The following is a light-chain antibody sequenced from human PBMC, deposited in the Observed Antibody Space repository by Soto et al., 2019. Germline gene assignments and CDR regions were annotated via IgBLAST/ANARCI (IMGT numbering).Light chain of an antibody. J-gene: IGKJ4*01. V-gene: IGKV1-9*01. CDR1: QASSSH. CDR3: QQLNSYRLT. CDR2: VAS. Sequence: DIHMTQSPSSLSASVGDRVTITGRASQASSSHLAWYQQKPGKAPKLLVYVASTLQSGVPSRFSGSGSGTDFSLSINSLQPEDFATYYCQQLNSYRLTFGGGTKVDIK.